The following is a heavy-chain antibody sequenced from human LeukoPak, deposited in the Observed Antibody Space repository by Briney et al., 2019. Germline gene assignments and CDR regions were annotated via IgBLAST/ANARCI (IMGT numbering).Heavy chain of an antibody. CDR2: IYWNDDK. J-gene: IGHJ6*03. CDR3: AHRRLPYSSSWYDPYYYYYYYMDV. CDR1: GFSLSTSGVG. D-gene: IGHD6-13*01. Sequence: SGPTLVKPTQTLTLTCTFSGFSLSTSGVGVGWIRQPPGKALEWLALIYWNDDKRYSPSLKSRLTITKDTSKNQVVLTMTNMDPVDTATYYCAHRRLPYSSSWYDPYYYYYYYMDVWGKGTTVTVSS. V-gene: IGHV2-5*01.